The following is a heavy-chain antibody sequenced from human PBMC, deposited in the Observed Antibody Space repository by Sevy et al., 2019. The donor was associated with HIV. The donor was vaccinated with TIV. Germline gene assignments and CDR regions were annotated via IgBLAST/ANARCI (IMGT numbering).Heavy chain of an antibody. V-gene: IGHV3-23*01. Sequence: GGSLRLSCATSGFTFSRYTMTWVRQAPGKGLEWVSTFCFGDGTMNYADSAKGRFTISRDNPKNTLYLQMNSLRAEDTAIYYCVREGCTKPHDYWGQGTLVTVSS. D-gene: IGHD2-8*01. J-gene: IGHJ4*02. CDR1: GFTFSRYT. CDR3: VREGCTKPHDY. CDR2: FCFGDGTM.